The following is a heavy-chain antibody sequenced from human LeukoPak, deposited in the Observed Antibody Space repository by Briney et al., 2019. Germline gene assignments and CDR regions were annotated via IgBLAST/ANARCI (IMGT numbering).Heavy chain of an antibody. CDR1: GFTFSSYW. CDR3: AREGGYCSGGSCYMFVSNALDI. J-gene: IGHJ3*02. D-gene: IGHD2-15*01. CDR2: IKQDGSEK. V-gene: IGHV3-7*03. Sequence: GGSLRLSCAASGFTFSSYWMSWVRQAPGKGLGWVANIKQDGSEKYYVDSVKGRFTISRDNAKNSLYLQMNSLRAEDTAVYYCAREGGYCSGGSCYMFVSNALDIWGQGTMVTVSS.